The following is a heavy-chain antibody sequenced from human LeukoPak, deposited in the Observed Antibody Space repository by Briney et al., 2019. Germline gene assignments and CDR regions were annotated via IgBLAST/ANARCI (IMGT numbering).Heavy chain of an antibody. CDR1: GGTFSSYA. D-gene: IGHD1-26*01. Sequence: SVKVSCKASGGTFSSYAISWVRQAPGQGLEWMGGIIPIFGTANYAQKFQGRVTITTDESTSTAYMELSSLRSEDTAVYYCASLYFSVGNYYFDYWGQGTLVTVSS. CDR3: ASLYFSVGNYYFDY. V-gene: IGHV1-69*05. J-gene: IGHJ4*02. CDR2: IIPIFGTA.